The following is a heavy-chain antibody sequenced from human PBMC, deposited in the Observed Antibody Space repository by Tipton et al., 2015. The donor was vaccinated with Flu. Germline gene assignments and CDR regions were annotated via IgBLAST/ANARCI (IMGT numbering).Heavy chain of an antibody. CDR3: ARARYNWNDDGFYDY. CDR1: GFTVSSNY. Sequence: QLVQSGGGLIQPGGSLRLSCAASGFTVSSNYMSWVRQAPGKGLEWVSVIYSGGSTYYADSVKGRFTISRDNSKNTLYLQMNSLRAEDTAVYYCARARYNWNDDGFYDYWGQGTLVTVSS. CDR2: IYSGGST. D-gene: IGHD1-20*01. J-gene: IGHJ4*02. V-gene: IGHV3-53*01.